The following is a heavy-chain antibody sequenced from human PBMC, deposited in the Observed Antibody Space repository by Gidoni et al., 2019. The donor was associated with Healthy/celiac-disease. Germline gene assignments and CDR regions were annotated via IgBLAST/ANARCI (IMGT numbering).Heavy chain of an antibody. J-gene: IGHJ6*02. CDR2: INHSGST. Sequence: QPPGKGLEWIGEINHSGSTNYNPSLKSRVTISVDTSKNQFSLKLSSVTAADTAVYYCARLTPTTATPYYYYYGMDVWGQGTTVTVSS. V-gene: IGHV4-34*01. D-gene: IGHD4-4*01. CDR3: ARLTPTTATPYYYYYGMDV.